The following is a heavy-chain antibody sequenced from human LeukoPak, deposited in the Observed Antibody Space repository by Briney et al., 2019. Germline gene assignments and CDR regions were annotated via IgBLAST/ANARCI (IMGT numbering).Heavy chain of an antibody. CDR2: MNPNSGGT. D-gene: IGHD3-22*01. CDR3: ARDLTTSSGYYYHYFDY. J-gene: IGHJ4*02. Sequence: ASVKVSCKASGYTFTGYYMHWVRQAPGQGLEWMGRMNPNSGGTNYAQKFQGRVTMTRDTSISTAYMELSRLRSDDTAVYYCARDLTTSSGYYYHYFDYWGQGALVTVSS. CDR1: GYTFTGYY. V-gene: IGHV1-2*06.